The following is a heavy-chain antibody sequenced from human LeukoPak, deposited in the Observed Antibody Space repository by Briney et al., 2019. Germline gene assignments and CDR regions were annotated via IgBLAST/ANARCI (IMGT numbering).Heavy chain of an antibody. J-gene: IGHJ4*02. CDR2: FYDTRSP. CDR1: GGSISLYY. D-gene: IGHD3-10*01. CDR3: ARGRGSLTY. Sequence: SETLSLTCTGSGGSISLYYWSWIRQPPGKGLEWIGYFYDTRSPKYNPSLERRVTISVDMSRNQFSLNLTSVTTADTAVYYCARGRGSLTYWGQGTLATVSS. V-gene: IGHV4-59*01.